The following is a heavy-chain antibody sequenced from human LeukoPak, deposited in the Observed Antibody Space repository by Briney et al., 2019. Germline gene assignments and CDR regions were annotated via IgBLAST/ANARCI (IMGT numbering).Heavy chain of an antibody. Sequence: GGSLRLSCAASGFTFPTFAMSWVRQAPGKGLEWVSVIGGIDSRTYYADSAKGRFTISRDNSKNTVYLQMKSLRVEATAVYYCATIDYWGQGTLVTVSS. V-gene: IGHV3-23*01. CDR1: GFTFPTFA. J-gene: IGHJ4*02. CDR2: IGGIDSRT. CDR3: ATIDY.